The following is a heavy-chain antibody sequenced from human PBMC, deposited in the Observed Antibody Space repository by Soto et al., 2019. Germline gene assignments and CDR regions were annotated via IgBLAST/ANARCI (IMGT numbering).Heavy chain of an antibody. D-gene: IGHD4-17*01. CDR2: IYSGGST. CDR3: ARDYYGDYEYFQH. Sequence: HPGGSLRLSCAASGFTVSSNYMSWVRQAPGKGLEWVSVIYSGGSTYYADSVKGRFTISRDNSKNTLYLQMNSLRAEDTAVYYCARDYYGDYEYFQHWGQGTLVTVSS. V-gene: IGHV3-53*01. J-gene: IGHJ1*01. CDR1: GFTVSSNY.